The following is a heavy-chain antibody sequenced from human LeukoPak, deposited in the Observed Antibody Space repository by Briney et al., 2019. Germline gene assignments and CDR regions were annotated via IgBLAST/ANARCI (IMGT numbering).Heavy chain of an antibody. V-gene: IGHV3-23*01. J-gene: IGHJ6*04. Sequence: GGSLRLSCAASGFTFSSYAMSWVRQAPGKGLEWVSAISGSGGSTYYADPVKGRFTISRDSSKNTLYLQMNSLRAEDTAVYYCAKDAGDYSYYYYGMDVWGKGTTVTVSS. CDR2: ISGSGGST. CDR1: GFTFSSYA. CDR3: AKDAGDYSYYYYGMDV. D-gene: IGHD4-17*01.